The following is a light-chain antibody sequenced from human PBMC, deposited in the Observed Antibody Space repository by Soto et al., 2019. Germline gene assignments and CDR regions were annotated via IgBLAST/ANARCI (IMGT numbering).Light chain of an antibody. J-gene: IGLJ2*01. V-gene: IGLV2-11*01. CDR1: SSDVGGYNY. Sequence: QSVLTQPRSVSGSPGQSVTISCTGTSSDVGGYNYVSWYQQHPVKAPKLMIYDVSKRPSGVPDRFSGSKSGNTASLTISGLQAEDEADYYCCSYAGSVVFGGGTKVTVL. CDR2: DVS. CDR3: CSYAGSVV.